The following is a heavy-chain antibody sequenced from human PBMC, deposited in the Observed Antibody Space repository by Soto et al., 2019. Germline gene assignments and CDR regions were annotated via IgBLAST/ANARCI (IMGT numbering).Heavy chain of an antibody. D-gene: IGHD3-16*01. CDR2: IIPILGET. J-gene: IGHJ6*02. CDR1: GTIFSSYT. V-gene: IGHV1-69*02. Sequence: QVQLVQSGAEVKKPGSSVRVSCKASGTIFSSYTISWVRQAPGQGLEWMGRIIPILGETNSAKKFQVRVTLTAHKSTNTADRQLNSLRLDETAVLYCARCLGGRMGDWGQGTSVTVSS. CDR3: ARCLGGRMGD.